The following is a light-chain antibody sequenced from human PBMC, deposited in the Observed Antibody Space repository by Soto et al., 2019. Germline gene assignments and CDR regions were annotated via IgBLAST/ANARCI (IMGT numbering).Light chain of an antibody. CDR1: SSNIGSNY. CDR2: RNN. CDR3: AAWDDSLKV. V-gene: IGLV1-47*01. Sequence: QSVLTQPPSASGTPGQRVTISCSGSSSNIGSNYVYWYQQLPGTPPKLLIYRNNQRPSGVPDRFSGSKSGTSASLAISGLRSEDEADYYCAAWDDSLKVFGTGTKVTVL. J-gene: IGLJ1*01.